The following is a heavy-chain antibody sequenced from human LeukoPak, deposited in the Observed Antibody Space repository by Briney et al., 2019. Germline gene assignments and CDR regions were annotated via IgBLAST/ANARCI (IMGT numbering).Heavy chain of an antibody. J-gene: IGHJ4*02. CDR2: MNPNSGNT. Sequence: ASVKVSCKASGYTFTIYDINWVRQATAQGLEWMGWMNPNSGNTGFAQKFQGRVTMTRDTSISTAYMELSRLRSDDTAVYYCARDLKGTGQPYYYDSSGYYYLYWGQGTLVTVSS. CDR1: GYTFTIYD. CDR3: ARDLKGTGQPYYYDSSGYYYLY. D-gene: IGHD3-22*01. V-gene: IGHV1-8*01.